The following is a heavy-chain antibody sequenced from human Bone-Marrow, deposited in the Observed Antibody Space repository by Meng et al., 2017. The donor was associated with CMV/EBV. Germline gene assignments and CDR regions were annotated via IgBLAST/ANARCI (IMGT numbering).Heavy chain of an antibody. V-gene: IGHV4-39*07. J-gene: IGHJ6*02. Sequence: SETLSLTCTVSGGSVSSGSYHWNWIRQPPGKGLEWIGEIYHSGSTYYNPSLKSRVTISVDTSKNQFSLKLSSVTAADTAVYYCARDERRGYCSSASCPDYGMDVWGQGTTVTVSS. CDR3: ARDERRGYCSSASCPDYGMDV. CDR2: IYHSGST. CDR1: GGSVSSGSYH. D-gene: IGHD2-2*01.